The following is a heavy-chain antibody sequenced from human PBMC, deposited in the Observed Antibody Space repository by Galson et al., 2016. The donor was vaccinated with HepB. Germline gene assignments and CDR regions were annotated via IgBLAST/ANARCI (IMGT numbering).Heavy chain of an antibody. V-gene: IGHV5-51*01. CDR2: GDSET. Sequence: GDSETRYSPSFQGQVTISADKSISTAYLQWSSLKASDTAMYYCARYDFWSGPFDYWGQGTLVTVSS. CDR3: ARYDFWSGPFDY. J-gene: IGHJ4*02. D-gene: IGHD3-3*01.